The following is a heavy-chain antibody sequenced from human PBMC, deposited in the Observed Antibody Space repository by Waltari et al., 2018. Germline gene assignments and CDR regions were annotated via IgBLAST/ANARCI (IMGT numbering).Heavy chain of an antibody. CDR3: ARDQADSSSWLGWSVY. J-gene: IGHJ4*02. V-gene: IGHV3-21*01. D-gene: IGHD6-13*01. CDR2: ISSSSSYI. CDR1: GFTFSSYS. Sequence: EVQLVESGGGLVKPGGSLRLSCAASGFTFSSYSMKWVRQAPGKGLEWVSSISSSSSYIYYADSVKGRFTISRDNAKNSLYLQMNSLRAEDTAVYYCARDQADSSSWLGWSVYWGQGTLVTVSS.